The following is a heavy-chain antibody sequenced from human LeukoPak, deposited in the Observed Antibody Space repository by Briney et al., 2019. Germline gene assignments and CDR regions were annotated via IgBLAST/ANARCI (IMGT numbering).Heavy chain of an antibody. J-gene: IGHJ4*02. Sequence: GGSLRLSCAASGFTFSSYVMNWVRQAPGKGLEWVSAISGSGGRTFYADSVKGRFTISRDNSKNTLYLQMNSLRAEDTAFYYCAKGGGSADEDYFDYWGQGTLVTVSA. CDR3: AKGGGSADEDYFDY. CDR2: ISGSGGRT. D-gene: IGHD2-15*01. CDR1: GFTFSSYV. V-gene: IGHV3-23*01.